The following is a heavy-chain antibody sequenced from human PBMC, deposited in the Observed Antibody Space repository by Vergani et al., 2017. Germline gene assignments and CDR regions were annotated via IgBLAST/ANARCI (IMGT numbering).Heavy chain of an antibody. J-gene: IGHJ4*02. D-gene: IGHD3-22*01. Sequence: EVQLVQSGAEVKKPGESLKISCQLSGYSFTNYWIGWVRQMPGKGLEWMGIIHPADSDTRYSPSFQGQVTISVDKSISTAYLQRSSLRASDSAMYYCDRLYGRDSSGSKYFDYWGQGTLVTVSS. CDR1: GYSFTNYW. CDR2: IHPADSDT. V-gene: IGHV5-51*01. CDR3: DRLYGRDSSGSKYFDY.